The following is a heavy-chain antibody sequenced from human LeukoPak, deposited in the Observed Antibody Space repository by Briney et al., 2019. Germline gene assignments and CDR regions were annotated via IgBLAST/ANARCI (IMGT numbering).Heavy chain of an antibody. Sequence: GGSLRLSCAASVFTFNNYAMSWVRQAHGKGREWVSTISHTGGGRYYADSVGGRFTLSRDNSKNTLYLQMTNLRAEDTAVYFCAKTPDVVIEVVGTTFDSWGQGTLVTVS. J-gene: IGHJ4*02. CDR3: AKTPDVVIEVVGTTFDS. V-gene: IGHV3-23*01. D-gene: IGHD6-19*01. CDR1: VFTFNNYA. CDR2: ISHTGGGR.